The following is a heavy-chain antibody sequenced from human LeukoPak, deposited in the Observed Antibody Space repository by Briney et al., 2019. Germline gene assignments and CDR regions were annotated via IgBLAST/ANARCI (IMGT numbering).Heavy chain of an antibody. V-gene: IGHV1-69*01. Sequence: ASVKVSCKASGGTFSSYAISWVRRAPGQGLEWMGGIIPIFGTANYAQKFQGRVTITADESTSTAYMELSSLRSEDTAVYYCARVVDSSSWWAPGQYYYYGMDVWGQGTTVTVSS. CDR1: GGTFSSYA. CDR3: ARVVDSSSWWAPGQYYYYGMDV. J-gene: IGHJ6*02. D-gene: IGHD6-13*01. CDR2: IIPIFGTA.